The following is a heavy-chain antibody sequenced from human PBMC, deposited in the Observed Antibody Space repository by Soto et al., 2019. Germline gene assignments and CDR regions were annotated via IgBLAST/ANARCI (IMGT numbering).Heavy chain of an antibody. CDR2: ISAYNGNT. Sequence: ASVKVSCKASGYTFTSYGISWVRQAPGQGLEWMGWISAYNGNTNYAQKLQGRVTMTTDTSTSTAYMELRSLRSDDTAVYYCASWGEYGGKFGAYYYYGMDVWGQGTTVTVSS. D-gene: IGHD2-15*01. J-gene: IGHJ6*02. V-gene: IGHV1-18*01. CDR3: ASWGEYGGKFGAYYYYGMDV. CDR1: GYTFTSYG.